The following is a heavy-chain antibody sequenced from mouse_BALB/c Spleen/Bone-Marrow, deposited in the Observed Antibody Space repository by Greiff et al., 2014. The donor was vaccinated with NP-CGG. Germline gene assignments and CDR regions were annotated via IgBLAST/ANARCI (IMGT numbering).Heavy chain of an antibody. Sequence: VQRVESGPGLGAPSQSLSITCTVSGFSLTSYGVHWVRQPPGKGLEWLGVIWAGGSTNYNSALMSRLSISKDNSKSQVFLKMNSLQTDDTAMYYCARVYLWYFDVWGAGTTVTVSS. D-gene: IGHD2-3*01. CDR2: IWAGGST. CDR1: GFSLTSYG. V-gene: IGHV2-9*02. J-gene: IGHJ1*01. CDR3: ARVYLWYFDV.